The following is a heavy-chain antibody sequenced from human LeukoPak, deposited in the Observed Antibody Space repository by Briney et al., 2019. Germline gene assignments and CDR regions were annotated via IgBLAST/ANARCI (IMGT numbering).Heavy chain of an antibody. D-gene: IGHD6-19*01. CDR3: ARPYSSGWYYFDY. J-gene: IGHJ4*02. Sequence: SETLSLTCTVSGGSISSSSYYWGWIRQPPGKGLEWIGSIYYSGSAYYNPSLKSRVTISVDTSKNQFSLKLSSVTAADTAVYYCARPYSSGWYYFDYWGQGTLVTVSS. CDR1: GGSISSSSYY. CDR2: IYYSGSA. V-gene: IGHV4-39*01.